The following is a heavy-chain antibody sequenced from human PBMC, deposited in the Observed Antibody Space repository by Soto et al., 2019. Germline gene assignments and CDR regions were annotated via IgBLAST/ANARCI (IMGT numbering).Heavy chain of an antibody. CDR2: IIPMFGMA. D-gene: IGHD2-21*02. CDR1: GGTFSTYA. J-gene: IGHJ3*02. V-gene: IGHV1-69*01. Sequence: QVQLVQSGAEVKKPGSSVKVSCEASGGTFSTYAISWMRQAPGQGLEWMGGIIPMFGMANYAQNFQGRVTITADESTSTAYMELSNLRSDDTAVYYCAREPSPYCAGDCYFYVFDIWGQGTQVTVSS. CDR3: AREPSPYCAGDCYFYVFDI.